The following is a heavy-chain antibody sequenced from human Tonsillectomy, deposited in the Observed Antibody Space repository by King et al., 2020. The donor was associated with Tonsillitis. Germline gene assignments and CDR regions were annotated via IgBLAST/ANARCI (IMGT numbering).Heavy chain of an antibody. V-gene: IGHV7-4-1*02. CDR2: INTNTRNP. CDR3: ARGWAAAAPYYFDY. Sequence: HVQLVESGSELKKPGASVKVSCKASGYTFTSYAMNWVRQAPGQGLEWMGWINTNTRNPTYAQGFTGRFVFSLDTSVSTAYLQISSLKAEDTAVYYCARGWAAAAPYYFDYWGQGTLVTVSS. CDR1: GYTFTSYA. D-gene: IGHD6-13*01. J-gene: IGHJ4*02.